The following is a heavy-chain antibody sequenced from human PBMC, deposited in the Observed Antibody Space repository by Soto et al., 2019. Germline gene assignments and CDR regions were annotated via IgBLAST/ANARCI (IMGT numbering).Heavy chain of an antibody. D-gene: IGHD3-22*01. CDR3: ARDVGYYDSSGYYEITLFDY. CDR2: ISSSSSYI. V-gene: IGHV3-21*01. J-gene: IGHJ4*02. CDR1: GFTFSSYS. Sequence: GGSLRLSCAASGFTFSSYSMNWVRQAPGKGLEWVSSISSSSSYIYYADSVKGRFTISRDNAKNSLYLQMNSLRAEDTAVYYCARDVGYYDSSGYYEITLFDYWGQGTLVTVSS.